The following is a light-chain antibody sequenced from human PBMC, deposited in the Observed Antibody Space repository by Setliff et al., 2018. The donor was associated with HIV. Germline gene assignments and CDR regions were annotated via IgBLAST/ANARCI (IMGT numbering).Light chain of an antibody. CDR1: SNDVGAYST. CDR3: SSYTSSSTDV. V-gene: IGLV2-14*01. Sequence: QSALTQPASVSGSPGQSITISCTGTSNDVGAYSTVYWYQQHPGEAPKLMIYDVSTRPSGVSNRFSGSKSGNTASLTISGLQTEDEADYYCSSYTSSSTDVFGTGTKVTV. CDR2: DVS. J-gene: IGLJ1*01.